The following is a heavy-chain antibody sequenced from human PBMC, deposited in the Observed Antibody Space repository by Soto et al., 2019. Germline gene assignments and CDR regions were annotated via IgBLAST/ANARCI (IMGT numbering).Heavy chain of an antibody. J-gene: IGHJ4*02. D-gene: IGHD5-12*01. Sequence: QVQLVESGGGVVQPGRSLRLSCAASGFSFSSHGMHWVRQAPGKGLEWVAVISYDGSSKYYADSVKGRFTISRDNSKNTLFLQMNSLRAEDTAVYYCAKHGGYGSGSLGDYWGQVTLVTVSS. CDR2: ISYDGSSK. CDR3: AKHGGYGSGSLGDY. CDR1: GFSFSSHG. V-gene: IGHV3-30*18.